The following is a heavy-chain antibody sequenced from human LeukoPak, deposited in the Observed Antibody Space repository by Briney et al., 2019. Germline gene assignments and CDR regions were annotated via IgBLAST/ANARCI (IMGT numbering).Heavy chain of an antibody. D-gene: IGHD1-26*01. CDR2: ISFDGSNQ. V-gene: IGHV3-30-3*01. CDR1: GFIFSSYV. J-gene: IGHJ4*02. Sequence: GGSLRLSCAASGFIFSSYVMHWVRQTPGKGLEWVAVISFDGSNQHYADSVKGRFTISRDDSKNTLYLQMNSLRAEDTAVYYCARDRHSGSFYGYFDYWGQGTLVTVSS. CDR3: ARDRHSGSFYGYFDY.